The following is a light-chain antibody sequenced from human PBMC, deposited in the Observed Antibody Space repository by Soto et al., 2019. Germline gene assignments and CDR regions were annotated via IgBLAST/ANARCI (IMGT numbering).Light chain of an antibody. CDR2: GAS. CDR1: QSVSNNY. V-gene: IGKV3-20*01. J-gene: IGKJ1*01. CDR3: QQYGSSGT. Sequence: EIVLTQSPGTLSLSPGERATLSCRASQSVSNNYLAWYQQKPGQAPRLPIYGASNRATGIPDRFSGGGSGADFTLSISRLEPEDVAVYYCQQYGSSGTFGKGTKVDIK.